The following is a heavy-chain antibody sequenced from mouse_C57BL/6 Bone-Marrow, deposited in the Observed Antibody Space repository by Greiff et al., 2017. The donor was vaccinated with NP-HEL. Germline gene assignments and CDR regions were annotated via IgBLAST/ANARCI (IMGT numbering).Heavy chain of an antibody. V-gene: IGHV5-17*01. J-gene: IGHJ3*01. D-gene: IGHD2-12*01. Sequence: EVNLVESGGGLVKPGGSLKLSCAASGFTFSDYGMHWVRQAPEKGLEWVAYISSGSSTIYYADTVKGRFTISRDNAKNTLYLHMTSLRSEDTAMYYGATEYCNDTWFADWGQWTLVTVAA. CDR2: ISSGSSTI. CDR1: GFTFSDYG. CDR3: ATEYCNDTWFAD.